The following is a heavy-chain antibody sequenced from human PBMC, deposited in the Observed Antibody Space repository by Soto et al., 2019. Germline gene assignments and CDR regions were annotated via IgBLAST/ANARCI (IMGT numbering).Heavy chain of an antibody. V-gene: IGHV3-21*01. J-gene: IGHJ6*02. CDR2: ISSSSSYI. CDR3: ASHGYYYYYGMDV. Sequence: EVQLVESGGGLVKPGGSLRLSCAASGFTFSSYSMNWVRQAPGKGLEWVSSISSSSSYIYYADSVKGRFTISRDNAKNLLYLQMKSIRAEDTAVYYCASHGYYYYYGMDVWGQGTTVTVSS. CDR1: GFTFSSYS.